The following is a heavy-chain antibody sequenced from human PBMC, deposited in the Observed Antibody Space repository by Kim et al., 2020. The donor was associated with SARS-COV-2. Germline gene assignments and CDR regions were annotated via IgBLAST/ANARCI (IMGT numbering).Heavy chain of an antibody. J-gene: IGHJ6*02. CDR3: TTDDQYYYGSGSYYTLDV. D-gene: IGHD3-10*01. V-gene: IGHV3-15*01. Sequence: KGRFTISRDDSKNTLYLQMNSLKTEDTAVYYCTTDDQYYYGSGSYYTLDVWGQGTTVTVSS.